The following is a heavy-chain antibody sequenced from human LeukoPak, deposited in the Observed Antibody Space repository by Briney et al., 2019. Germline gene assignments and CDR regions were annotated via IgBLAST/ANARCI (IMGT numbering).Heavy chain of an antibody. D-gene: IGHD3-22*01. CDR2: ISAYNGNT. CDR3: ARNYYDSSGYYVGLYHWYFDL. Sequence: ASVKVSCKASGYTFTSYGISWVRQAPGQGLEWMGWISAYNGNTNYAQKLQGRVTMTTDTSTSTAYMGLRSLRSDDTAVYYCARNYYDSSGYYVGLYHWYFDLWGRGTLVTVSS. CDR1: GYTFTSYG. J-gene: IGHJ2*01. V-gene: IGHV1-18*01.